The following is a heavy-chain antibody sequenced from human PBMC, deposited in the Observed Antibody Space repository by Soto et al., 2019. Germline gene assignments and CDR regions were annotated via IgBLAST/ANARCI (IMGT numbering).Heavy chain of an antibody. CDR2: IYYSGRT. V-gene: IGHV4-59*01. CDR3: ARGHLGITTTGTWYDFDY. D-gene: IGHD2-15*01. Sequence: SETLSLTCTVSGDSISSYYWTWIRQPPGRGLEYIGYIYYSGRTYYNPSLKSRVTISVDTSKNQFSLKLSSVTAADTAVYYCARGHLGITTTGTWYDFDYWGQGTLVTVSS. CDR1: GDSISSYY. J-gene: IGHJ4*02.